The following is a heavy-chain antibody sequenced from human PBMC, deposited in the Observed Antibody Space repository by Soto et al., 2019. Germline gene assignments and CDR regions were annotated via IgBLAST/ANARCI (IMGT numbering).Heavy chain of an antibody. D-gene: IGHD6-19*01. CDR3: ARRKAVRPYLVDY. CDR2: INHSGST. Sequence: PSETLSLSCAVYGGSFSGYYWSWIRQPPGKGLEWIGEINHSGSTNYNPSLKSRVTISVDTSKNQFSLKLSSVTAADTAVYYCARRKAVRPYLVDYWGQGTLVTVSS. J-gene: IGHJ4*02. V-gene: IGHV4-34*01. CDR1: GGSFSGYY.